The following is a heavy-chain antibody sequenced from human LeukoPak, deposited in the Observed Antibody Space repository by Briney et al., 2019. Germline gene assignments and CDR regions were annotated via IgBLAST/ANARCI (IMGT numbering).Heavy chain of an antibody. CDR2: FDREGGET. CDR1: GYTLTEMS. Sequence: ASVKVSRMVSGYTLTEMSVHWVRQALGGALGWMGGFDREGGETVYAPKFRGSVTMTEDTSADTAYMELSSLRYEDTAVYYCARVSSWQEFEQYFDYWGQGTLVTVSS. V-gene: IGHV1-24*01. J-gene: IGHJ4*02. CDR3: ARVSSWQEFEQYFDY. D-gene: IGHD6-13*01.